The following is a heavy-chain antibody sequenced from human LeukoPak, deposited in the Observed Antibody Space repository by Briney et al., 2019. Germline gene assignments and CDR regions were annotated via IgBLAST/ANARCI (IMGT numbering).Heavy chain of an antibody. V-gene: IGHV4-59*08. D-gene: IGHD2-2*01. J-gene: IGHJ6*03. CDR3: ASAYCSSTSCYGGYYYYYYMDV. CDR1: GGSISSYY. CDR2: IYYSGST. Sequence: SETLSLTCTVSGGSISSYYWSWLRQPPGKGLEWIGYIYYSGSTNYNPSLKSRVTISVDTSKNQFSLKLSSVTAADTAVYYCASAYCSSTSCYGGYYYYYYMDVWGKGTTVTVSS.